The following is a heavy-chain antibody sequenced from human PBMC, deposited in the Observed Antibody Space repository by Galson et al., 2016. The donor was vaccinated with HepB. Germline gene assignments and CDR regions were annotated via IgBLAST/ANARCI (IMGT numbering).Heavy chain of an antibody. CDR2: INPISGGT. J-gene: IGHJ5*02. Sequence: SVKVSCKASGYTFTDYYMHWVRQAPGQGLEWMGWINPISGGTNYAQKFRGRVTMTRDTSISTAYMELSRLTSDDTAIYYCANSRDFGFNFFDPWGPGTLVTVSS. CDR3: ANSRDFGFNFFDP. CDR1: GYTFTDYY. V-gene: IGHV1-2*02. D-gene: IGHD4-17*01.